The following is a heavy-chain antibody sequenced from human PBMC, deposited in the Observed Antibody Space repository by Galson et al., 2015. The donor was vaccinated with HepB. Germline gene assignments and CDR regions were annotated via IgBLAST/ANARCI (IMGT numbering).Heavy chain of an antibody. D-gene: IGHD2-2*01. Sequence: SCKASGYTFTGYYMHWVRQAPGQGLEWMGWINPNSGGTNYAQKFQGRVTMTRDTSISTAYMELSRLRSDDTAVYYCARDRYCSSTSCYHYFDYWGKGTLVTVSS. CDR1: GYTFTGYY. CDR3: ARDRYCSSTSCYHYFDY. V-gene: IGHV1-2*02. CDR2: INPNSGGT. J-gene: IGHJ4*02.